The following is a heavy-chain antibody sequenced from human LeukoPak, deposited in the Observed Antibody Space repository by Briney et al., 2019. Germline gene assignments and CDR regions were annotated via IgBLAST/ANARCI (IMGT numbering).Heavy chain of an antibody. CDR3: ARYYGSGSKYYYYGMDV. CDR2: IYPGDSDT. J-gene: IGHJ6*02. Sequence: GESLKISCKGSEYSFTNYWIGWVRQMPGRGLEWMGIIYPGDSDTRYSPSFQGQVTISADKSISAAYLRWSSLKASDTAMYYCARYYGSGSKYYYYGMDVWGQGTTVTVSS. D-gene: IGHD3-10*01. CDR1: EYSFTNYW. V-gene: IGHV5-51*01.